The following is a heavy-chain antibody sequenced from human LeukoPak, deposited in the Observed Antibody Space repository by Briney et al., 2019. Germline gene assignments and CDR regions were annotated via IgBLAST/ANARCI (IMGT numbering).Heavy chain of an antibody. Sequence: ASVKVSCKASGYTFTSYGISWVRQAPGQGLEWMGWISAYNGNINYAQKLQGRVTMTTDTSTSTAYMELRSLRSDDTAVYYCARDRGAYCGGDCPFDYWGQGTLVTVSS. V-gene: IGHV1-18*01. D-gene: IGHD2-21*02. CDR3: ARDRGAYCGGDCPFDY. J-gene: IGHJ4*02. CDR1: GYTFTSYG. CDR2: ISAYNGNI.